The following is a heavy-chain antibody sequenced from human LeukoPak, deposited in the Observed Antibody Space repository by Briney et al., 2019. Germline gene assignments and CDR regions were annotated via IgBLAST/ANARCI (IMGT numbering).Heavy chain of an antibody. J-gene: IGHJ4*02. CDR1: GFIFSSYA. V-gene: IGHV3-23*01. CDR2: ISGSGGST. D-gene: IGHD1-26*01. Sequence: QAGGSLRLSCAASGFIFSSYAMSWVRQAPGKGLEWVSAISGSGGSTYYADSVKGRFTISRDNSKNTLYLQMNSLRAEDTAVYYCARAVGATRVYFDYWGQGTLVTVSS. CDR3: ARAVGATRVYFDY.